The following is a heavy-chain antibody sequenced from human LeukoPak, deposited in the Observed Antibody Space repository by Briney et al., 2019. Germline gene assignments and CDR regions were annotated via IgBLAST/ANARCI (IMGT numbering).Heavy chain of an antibody. V-gene: IGHV3-53*01. CDR2: IYSGGNT. CDR3: ARRAGEYSHPYDY. Sequence: GGSLRLSCAASGFTFSNYWMRWVRQAPGKGLEWVSFIYSGGNTHYSDSVKGRFTISRDNSKNTLYLQMNSLRADDTAVYYCARRAGEYSHPYDYWGQGTLVTVSS. D-gene: IGHD4-17*01. CDR1: GFTFSNYW. J-gene: IGHJ4*02.